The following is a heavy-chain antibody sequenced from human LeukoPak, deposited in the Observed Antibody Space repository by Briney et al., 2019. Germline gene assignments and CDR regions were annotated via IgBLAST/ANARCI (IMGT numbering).Heavy chain of an antibody. V-gene: IGHV1-2*02. Sequence: ASVKVSCKASGYTFTGYYMHWVRQAPGQGLEWMGWINPNNGGTNYAQKFQGRVTMTRDTSISTAYMELSRLRSDDMALHYRARECSSSSDNYYYYMGVRGKGTTVTVSS. J-gene: IGHJ6*03. D-gene: IGHD6-6*01. CDR2: INPNNGGT. CDR1: GYTFTGYY. CDR3: ARECSSSSDNYYYYMGV.